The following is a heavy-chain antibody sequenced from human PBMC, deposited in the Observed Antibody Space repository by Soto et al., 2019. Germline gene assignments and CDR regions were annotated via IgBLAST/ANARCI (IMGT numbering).Heavy chain of an antibody. V-gene: IGHV1-46*01. J-gene: IGHJ4*02. D-gene: IGHD1-26*01. CDR2: INPSGDST. CDR1: GYTFSTYY. Sequence: QVQLVQSGAEVKKPGASVRLSCKASGYTFSTYYMHWVRQAPGQGLEWMGVINPSGDSTTYAQKFQGRVTMTRDTSTSTLFMELSSLPSEDTAVYFCARDWEFGYWGQGTLVTVSS. CDR3: ARDWEFGY.